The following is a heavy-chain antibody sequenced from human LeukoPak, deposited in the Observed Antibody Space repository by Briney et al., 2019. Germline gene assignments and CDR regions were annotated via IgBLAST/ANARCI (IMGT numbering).Heavy chain of an antibody. CDR3: ARLPTSGSYVDTLPRFYYYGFDV. CDR2: INRSGST. V-gene: IGHV4-4*02. CDR1: GVSISSGNW. J-gene: IGHJ6*02. Sequence: PSEPLSLTCAVSGVSISSGNWCSWVRQPPGKGRGWIGEINRSGSTTYNPSLKSRVTILVDMSKNQFSLKLRSVTAAATAVYYCARLPTSGSYVDTLPRFYYYGFDVWGQGTTVTVSS. D-gene: IGHD6-19*01.